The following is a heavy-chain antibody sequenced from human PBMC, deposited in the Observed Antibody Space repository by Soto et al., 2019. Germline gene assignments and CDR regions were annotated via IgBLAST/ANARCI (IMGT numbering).Heavy chain of an antibody. Sequence: GGSLRLSCAASGFTLSNYAMHWVRQAPGKGLEWVALTSYDGNNEYYTDSVKGRFTISRDDSKNTLFLQMNSPRPEDTAVYYCAKNQGVELVPLATVDWFDPWGQGSVVTVSS. V-gene: IGHV3-30*18. CDR1: GFTLSNYA. D-gene: IGHD1-26*01. CDR3: AKNQGVELVPLATVDWFDP. CDR2: TSYDGNNE. J-gene: IGHJ5*02.